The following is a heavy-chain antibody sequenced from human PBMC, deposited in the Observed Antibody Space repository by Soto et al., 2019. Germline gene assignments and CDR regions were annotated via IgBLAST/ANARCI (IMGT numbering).Heavy chain of an antibody. V-gene: IGHV1-3*01. J-gene: IGHJ4*02. D-gene: IGHD3-10*01. CDR2: INAGNGNT. CDR1: GYTFTSYA. Sequence: ASVKVSCKASGYTFTSYAMHWVRQAPGQRLEWMGWINAGNGNTKYSQKFQGRVTITRDTSASTAYMELSSLRSEDTAVYYCARGVRNMIRGVIITSFDYWGQGTLVTVSS. CDR3: ARGVRNMIRGVIITSFDY.